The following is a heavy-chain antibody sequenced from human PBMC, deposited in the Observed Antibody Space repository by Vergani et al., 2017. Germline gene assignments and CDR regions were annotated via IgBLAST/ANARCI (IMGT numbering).Heavy chain of an antibody. D-gene: IGHD3-16*02. V-gene: IGHV1-18*01. CDR2: ISAYNGNT. Sequence: QVQLVQSGAEVKKPGASVKVSCKASGYTFTSYGISWVRQAPGQGLEWMGWISAYNGNTNYAQKLQGRVTMTTDTSTSTAYMELRSLRSDDTAAYYCARVVGHRDDYVWGSYRERIFAYWGQGTLVTVSS. CDR3: ARVVGHRDDYVWGSYRERIFAY. J-gene: IGHJ4*02. CDR1: GYTFTSYG.